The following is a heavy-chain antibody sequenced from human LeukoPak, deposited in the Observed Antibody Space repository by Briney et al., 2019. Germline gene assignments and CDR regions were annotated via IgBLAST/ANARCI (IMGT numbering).Heavy chain of an antibody. D-gene: IGHD6-19*01. V-gene: IGHV3-53*01. CDR3: ARGDSSGILDY. Sequence: PGGSLRLSCAASGFTVSSNYMSWVRQAPGKGLEWVSVIYSGGTTYYADSVKGRFTISRDNSKNTLYLQMNSLRAEDTAVYYCARGDSSGILDYRGQGTLVTVSS. J-gene: IGHJ4*02. CDR2: IYSGGTT. CDR1: GFTVSSNY.